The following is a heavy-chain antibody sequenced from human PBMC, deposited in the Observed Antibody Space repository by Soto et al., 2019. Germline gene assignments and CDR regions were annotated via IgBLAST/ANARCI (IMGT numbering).Heavy chain of an antibody. J-gene: IGHJ4*02. D-gene: IGHD6-19*01. V-gene: IGHV3-33*01. Sequence: QVQLVESGGGVVQPGRSLRLSCAASGFTFSSYGMHWVRQAPGKGLEWVAVIWYDGSNKYYADSVKGRCTISRDNSKNTLYLQMNSLRAEDTALYYCARGSGWNETPDYWGQGTLVIVSS. CDR1: GFTFSSYG. CDR2: IWYDGSNK. CDR3: ARGSGWNETPDY.